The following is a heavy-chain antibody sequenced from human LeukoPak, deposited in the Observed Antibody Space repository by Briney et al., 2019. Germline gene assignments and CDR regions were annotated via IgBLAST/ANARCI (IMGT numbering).Heavy chain of an antibody. J-gene: IGHJ4*02. Sequence: SETLSLTCAVYGGSFSGYYWSWIRQPPGKGLEWIGEINHSGSTNYNPSLKSRVTISVDTSKNQFSLKLSSVTAADTAVYYCARALYYVQDYWGQGTLVTVSS. CDR3: ARALYYVQDY. CDR1: GGSFSGYY. D-gene: IGHD1-26*01. CDR2: INHSGST. V-gene: IGHV4-34*01.